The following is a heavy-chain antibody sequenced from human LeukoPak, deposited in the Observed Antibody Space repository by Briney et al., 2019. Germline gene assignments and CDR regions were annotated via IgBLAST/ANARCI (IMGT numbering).Heavy chain of an antibody. D-gene: IGHD4-17*01. CDR3: ARHLRPSYGDYDKGWFDP. CDR1: GFNVNSKY. J-gene: IGHJ5*02. Sequence: GGSLRLSCAASGFNVNSKYISWVRQAPGKGLEWVANIKQDGSEKYYVDSVKGRFTISRDNAKNSLYLQMNSLRAEDTAVYYCARHLRPSYGDYDKGWFDPWGQGTLVTVSS. CDR2: IKQDGSEK. V-gene: IGHV3-7*01.